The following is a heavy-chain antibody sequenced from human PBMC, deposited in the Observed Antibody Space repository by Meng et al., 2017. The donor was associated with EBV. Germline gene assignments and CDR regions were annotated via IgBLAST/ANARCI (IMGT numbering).Heavy chain of an antibody. CDR1: GYTFTSYD. J-gene: IGHJ5*02. Sequence: QGTLGQAGAEVKKPGASVKVPCKASGYTFTSYDINWVRQATGQGLEWMGWMNPNSGNTGYAQKFQGRVTMTRNASISTAYMELSSLRSEDTAVYYCARGPYYYDSSGYYYGEFDPWGQGTLVTVSS. CDR2: MNPNSGNT. CDR3: ARGPYYYDSSGYYYGEFDP. V-gene: IGHV1-8*01. D-gene: IGHD3-22*01.